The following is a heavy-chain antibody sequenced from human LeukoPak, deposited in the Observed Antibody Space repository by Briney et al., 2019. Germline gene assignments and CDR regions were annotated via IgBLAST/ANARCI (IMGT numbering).Heavy chain of an antibody. CDR3: ARDLLSSGYSYLNI. J-gene: IGHJ3*02. Sequence: GGSLRLSCAASGFPLSDYWMSWVRQAPGKGLEWVANIKQDGGEIYYVDSVRGRFTISGDNAKSSLYLQMHGLRAEDTALYYCARDLLSSGYSYLNIWGRGTMVTVSS. CDR1: GFPLSDYW. V-gene: IGHV3-7*03. CDR2: IKQDGGEI. D-gene: IGHD5-12*01.